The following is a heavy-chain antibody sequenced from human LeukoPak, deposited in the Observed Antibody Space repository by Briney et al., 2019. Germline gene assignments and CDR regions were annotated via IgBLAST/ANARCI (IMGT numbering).Heavy chain of an antibody. CDR1: GGSISSSSYY. J-gene: IGHJ4*02. CDR2: IYYSGST. D-gene: IGHD6-19*01. CDR3: ALGGSGWYGY. V-gene: IGHV4-39*01. Sequence: SETLSLTCTVSGGSISSSSYYWGWIRQPPGEGLEWIGSIYYSGSTYYNPSLKSRVTISVDTSKNQFSLKLSSVTAADTAVYYCALGGSGWYGYWGQGTLVTVSS.